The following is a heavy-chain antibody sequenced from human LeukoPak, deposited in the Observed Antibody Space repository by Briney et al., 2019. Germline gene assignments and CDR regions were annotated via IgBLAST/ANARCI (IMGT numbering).Heavy chain of an antibody. D-gene: IGHD2-21*02. V-gene: IGHV4-34*01. CDR1: GASFSGYS. CDR3: ARGAYCGGDCYLDY. CDR2: TNHRGST. Sequence: PSETLSLTCAFSGASFSGYSWSWIRQTPGQGLEWIGETNHRGSTNYNPSLKSRVTISVDTSKNQFSLKLSSVTAADTAVYYCARGAYCGGDCYLDYWGQGTLVTVSS. J-gene: IGHJ4*02.